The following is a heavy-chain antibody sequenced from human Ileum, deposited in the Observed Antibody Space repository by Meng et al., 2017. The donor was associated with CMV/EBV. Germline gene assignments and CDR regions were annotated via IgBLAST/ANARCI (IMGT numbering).Heavy chain of an antibody. Sequence: SETLSLTCTVSGGSISSYYWSWIRQPPGKGLEWIGYIYYSGSTNYNPSLKRRVTISVDTSKNQFSLKLSSVTAADTAVYYCARDRGVGWNYYYGMDVWGQGTTVTVSS. CDR2: IYYSGST. CDR1: GGSISSYY. D-gene: IGHD6-19*01. J-gene: IGHJ6*02. V-gene: IGHV4-59*01. CDR3: ARDRGVGWNYYYGMDV.